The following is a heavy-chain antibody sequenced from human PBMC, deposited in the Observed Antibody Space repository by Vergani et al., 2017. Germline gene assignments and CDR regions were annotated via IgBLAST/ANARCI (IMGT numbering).Heavy chain of an antibody. J-gene: IGHJ6*02. CDR1: GGSISSGSYY. CDR3: ARDRAPRGYYYGMDV. D-gene: IGHD3-10*01. CDR2: IYTSGIT. V-gene: IGHV4-61*02. Sequence: QVQLQESGPGLVKPSQTLSLTCTVSGGSISSGSYYWSWIRQPAGKGLEWIGRIYTSGITNYNPPLKSRVTISVDTSKNQFSLKLSSVTAADTAVYYCARDRAPRGYYYGMDVWGQGTKVTVSS.